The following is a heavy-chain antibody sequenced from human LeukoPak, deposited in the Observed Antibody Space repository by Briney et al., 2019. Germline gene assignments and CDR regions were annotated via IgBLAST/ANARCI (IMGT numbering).Heavy chain of an antibody. CDR3: AKPGTAAGSPRYYFDY. CDR1: GYTFTGSY. CDR2: INPNSGGT. V-gene: IGHV1-2*02. Sequence: ASVKVSCKASGYTFTGSYMHWVRQAPGQGLEWMGLINPNSGGTNYAQKFQGRVTMTRDTSISTAYMELSSLTSDDTAVFYCAKPGTAAGSPRYYFDYWGQGALVSVSS. J-gene: IGHJ4*02. D-gene: IGHD6-13*01.